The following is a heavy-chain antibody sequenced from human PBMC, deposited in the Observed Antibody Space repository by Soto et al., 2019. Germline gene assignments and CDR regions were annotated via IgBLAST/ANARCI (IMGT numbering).Heavy chain of an antibody. V-gene: IGHV3-30-3*01. J-gene: IGHJ4*02. CDR1: GFTFSSYA. Sequence: GGSLRLSCAASGFTFSSYAMHWVRQAPGKGLEWVAVISYDGSNKYYADSVKGRFTISRDNSKNTLYLQMNSLRAEDTAVYYCARDLVDIAVAGIFDYWGQGTLVTVSS. CDR3: ARDLVDIAVAGIFDY. D-gene: IGHD6-19*01. CDR2: ISYDGSNK.